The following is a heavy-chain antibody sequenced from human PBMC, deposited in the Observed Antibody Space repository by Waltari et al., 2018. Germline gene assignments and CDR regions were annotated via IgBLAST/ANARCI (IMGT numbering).Heavy chain of an antibody. V-gene: IGHV4-39*01. CDR1: GGSISSNRHY. D-gene: IGHD1-1*01. CDR3: ATYLGASLGTAAFDV. Sequence: QLQLQESGPGLVKPSETLSLPCSVSGGSISSNRHYWVWIRQPPGPGREWIGTMSYSGATYSSPSLNSRVTISRDTSKNQLSLKLASMTAADTAVYFCATYLGASLGTAAFDVWGQGTMVTVSS. CDR2: MSYSGAT. J-gene: IGHJ3*01.